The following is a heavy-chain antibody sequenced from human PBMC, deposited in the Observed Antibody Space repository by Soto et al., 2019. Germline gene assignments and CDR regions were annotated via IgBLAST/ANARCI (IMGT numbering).Heavy chain of an antibody. CDR3: ARGAVRGVITPDY. J-gene: IGHJ4*02. V-gene: IGHV1-69*06. CDR2: IIPIFGTA. CDR1: GGTFSSYA. D-gene: IGHD3-10*01. Sequence: SVKVSCKASGGTFSSYAISWVRQAPGQGLEWMGGIIPIFGTANYAQKFQGRVTITADKSTSTAYMELSSPRSEDTAVYYCARGAVRGVITPDYWGQGTLVTVSS.